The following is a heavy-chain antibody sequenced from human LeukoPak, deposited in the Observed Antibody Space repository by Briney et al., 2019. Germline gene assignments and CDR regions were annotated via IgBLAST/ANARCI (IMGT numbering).Heavy chain of an antibody. CDR3: TRVGYIDEGIDY. Sequence: GGSLRLSCGASRFALSTYWMTWVRQAPGKGLEWVANIKQDGSKKSYVDSVKGRFTISRDNAKNSLYLQMNSLRAEDTAIYYCTRVGYIDEGIDYWGQGTLVTVSS. V-gene: IGHV3-7*04. J-gene: IGHJ4*02. CDR2: IKQDGSKK. CDR1: RFALSTYW. D-gene: IGHD5-24*01.